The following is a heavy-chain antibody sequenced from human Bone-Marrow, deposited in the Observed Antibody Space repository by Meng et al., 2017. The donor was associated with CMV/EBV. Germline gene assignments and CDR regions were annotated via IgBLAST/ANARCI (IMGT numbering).Heavy chain of an antibody. CDR2: IGTAGDT. CDR1: GFTFSSYD. J-gene: IGHJ5*02. D-gene: IGHD4-23*01. Sequence: GESLKISCAACGFTFSSYDMHWVRQATGKGLEWVSAIGTAGDTYYPGSVKGQFTISRENAKNSLYLQMNSLRAGDTAVYYCARGRTVDWFDPWGQGTLVTVSS. V-gene: IGHV3-13*03. CDR3: ARGRTVDWFDP.